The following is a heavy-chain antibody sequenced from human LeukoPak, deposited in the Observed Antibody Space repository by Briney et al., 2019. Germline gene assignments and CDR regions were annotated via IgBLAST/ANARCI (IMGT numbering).Heavy chain of an antibody. J-gene: IGHJ3*02. CDR3: QLLRGEHAFDI. D-gene: IGHD2-2*01. CDR2: INPNSGGT. CDR1: GYTFTGYY. V-gene: IGHV1-2*02. Sequence: ASVKVSCKASGYTFTGYYMHWVRQAPGQGLEWMGWINPNSGGTYYAQKFQGRVTMTRDTSISTAYMELSRPRSDDTAVYYCQLLRGEHAFDIWGQGTMVTVS.